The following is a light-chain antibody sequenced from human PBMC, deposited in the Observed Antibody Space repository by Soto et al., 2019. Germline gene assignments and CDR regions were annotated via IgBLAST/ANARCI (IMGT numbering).Light chain of an antibody. CDR1: QSLVYGDGNSY. Sequence: DVVMTQSPLSLPVTLGQPASISCRSSQSLVYGDGNSYLNWFHQRPGQSPRRLIYKASNRDSGVPDRFSGSGSCTNFTLKISRVEAEDVGVYYCMQGTHWPPYTFGQGTKLEI. J-gene: IGKJ2*01. V-gene: IGKV2-30*01. CDR3: MQGTHWPPYT. CDR2: KAS.